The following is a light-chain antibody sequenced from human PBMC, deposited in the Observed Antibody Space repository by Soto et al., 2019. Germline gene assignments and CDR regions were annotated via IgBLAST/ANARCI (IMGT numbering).Light chain of an antibody. Sequence: DIHMTQSPSSLAPPVGTRTTLTSRAIQRNSRHLNWYQKKAGRAPRLIIYGASNLQTGVAPRFSARGSGTEFTLTISSLLPEDCATYFCQQGYSTPVTFGQGTR. V-gene: IGKV1-39*01. CDR1: QRNSRH. CDR3: QQGYSTPVT. J-gene: IGKJ5*01. CDR2: GAS.